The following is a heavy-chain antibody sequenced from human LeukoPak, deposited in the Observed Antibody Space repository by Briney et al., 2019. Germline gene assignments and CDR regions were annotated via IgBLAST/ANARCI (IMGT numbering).Heavy chain of an antibody. Sequence: ASVKVSCKASGGTFSSSAITWVRQAPGQGLEWMGRIIPVLNITSYAQKFQGSVTITADTSTSTVYMELSSLRSEETAFYYCARDQGLTAPPPYGLDVWGQGTTVIVSS. CDR1: GGTFSSSA. D-gene: IGHD5-18*01. CDR3: ARDQGLTAPPPYGLDV. V-gene: IGHV1-69*04. CDR2: IIPVLNIT. J-gene: IGHJ6*02.